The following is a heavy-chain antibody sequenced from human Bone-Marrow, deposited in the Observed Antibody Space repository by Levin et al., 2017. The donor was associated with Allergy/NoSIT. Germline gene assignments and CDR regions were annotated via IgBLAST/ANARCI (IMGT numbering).Heavy chain of an antibody. J-gene: IGHJ6*02. D-gene: IGHD2-2*01. CDR2: ISYDGSNK. CDR1: GFTFSSYG. V-gene: IGHV3-30*18. CDR3: ANGWPPSSTRDQAPGYYYGMDV. Sequence: GGSLRLSCAASGFTFSSYGMHWVRQAPGKGLEWVAVISYDGSNKYYADSVKGRFTISRDNSKNTLYLQMNSLRAEDTAVYYCANGWPPSSTRDQAPGYYYGMDVWGQGTTVTVSS.